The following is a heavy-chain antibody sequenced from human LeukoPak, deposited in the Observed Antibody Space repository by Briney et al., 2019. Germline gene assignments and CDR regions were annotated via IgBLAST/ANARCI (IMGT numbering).Heavy chain of an antibody. CDR2: IIPIFGTA. CDR3: ARQATVTTSPFDY. CDR1: GGTFSSYA. D-gene: IGHD4-17*01. V-gene: IGHV1-69*01. J-gene: IGHJ4*02. Sequence: SVKVSCKASGGTFSSYAISWVRQAPGHGLEWMGGIIPIFGTANYAQKFQGRVTITADESTSTAYMELSSLRSEDTAVYYCARQATVTTSPFDYWGQGTLVTVSS.